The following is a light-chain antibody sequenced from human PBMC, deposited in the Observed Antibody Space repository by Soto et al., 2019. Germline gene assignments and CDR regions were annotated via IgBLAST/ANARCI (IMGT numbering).Light chain of an antibody. CDR2: GAS. V-gene: IGKV3-15*01. Sequence: EIVMTQSPATLSVSPGERATLSCRASQSVSGNLAWYQQKPVQAPRLLCYGASTRATGIPARFSGTRSATDFTLTTSSLQSEDFAVYYWQQSNKWPYTFGQGTKLEIK. CDR1: QSVSGN. CDR3: QQSNKWPYT. J-gene: IGKJ2*01.